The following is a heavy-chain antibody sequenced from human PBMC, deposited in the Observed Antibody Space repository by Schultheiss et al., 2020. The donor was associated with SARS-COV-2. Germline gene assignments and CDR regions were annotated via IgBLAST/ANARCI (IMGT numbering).Heavy chain of an antibody. CDR2: IYPGGTT. J-gene: IGHJ3*02. V-gene: IGHV4-38-2*01. CDR3: ARARNSGIDAFDI. CDR1: GYSISSGYY. D-gene: IGHD1-26*01. Sequence: SETLSLTCAVSGYSISSGYYWGWIRQPPGKGLEWIGSIYPGGTTNYNPSLKSRVTMSVDTSKNQFSLKLSSVTAADTAVYYCARARNSGIDAFDIWGQGTMVTVSS.